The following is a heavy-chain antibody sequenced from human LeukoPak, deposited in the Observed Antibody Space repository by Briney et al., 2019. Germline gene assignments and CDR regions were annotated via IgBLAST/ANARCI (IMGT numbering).Heavy chain of an antibody. CDR2: IYSADST. V-gene: IGHV3-53*01. Sequence: GGSLRLSCAASGFTVSSNYMSWVRQAPGKGLEWVSVIYSADSTSYADSVKGRFTISRDNSKSTLYLQMNSLRAEDTAVYYCARDGAAAYAFDIWGQGTMVTVSS. CDR1: GFTVSSNY. D-gene: IGHD6-13*01. CDR3: ARDGAAAYAFDI. J-gene: IGHJ3*02.